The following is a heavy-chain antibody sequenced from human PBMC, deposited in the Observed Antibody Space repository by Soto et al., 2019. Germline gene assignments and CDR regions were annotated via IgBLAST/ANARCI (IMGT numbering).Heavy chain of an antibody. V-gene: IGHV4-39*01. CDR3: GSGPSTTWIDN. CDR2: IYSGGNT. J-gene: IGHJ4*02. D-gene: IGHD2-2*01. Sequence: QLQVQESGPGQVKPSQTLSLTCTVSGGSITSHHYYWGWIRQPPGKGLEWIGSIYSGGNTYYNPSHRSRLTIFVDTAKNLISLKLSSVTAADSAIYYCGSGPSTTWIDNWGLGTQVSVSS. CDR1: GGSITSHHYY.